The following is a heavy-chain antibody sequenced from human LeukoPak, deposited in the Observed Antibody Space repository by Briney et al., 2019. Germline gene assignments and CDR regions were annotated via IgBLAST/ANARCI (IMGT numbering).Heavy chain of an antibody. Sequence: PGGSLRLSCGASGFTFSSYWMHWVRQAPGKGLVWVSRINSDGSSTSYADSVKGRFTISRDNSKNTLYLQMNSLRAEDTAVYYCARALSGSYRLYYFDYWGQGTLVTVSS. J-gene: IGHJ4*02. D-gene: IGHD1-26*01. CDR2: INSDGSST. CDR1: GFTFSSYW. CDR3: ARALSGSYRLYYFDY. V-gene: IGHV3-74*01.